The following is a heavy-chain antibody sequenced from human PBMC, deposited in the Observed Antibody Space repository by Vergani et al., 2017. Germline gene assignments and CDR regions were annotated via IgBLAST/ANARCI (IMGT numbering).Heavy chain of an antibody. CDR2: IYYSGST. Sequence: QVQLQESGPGLVKPSETLSLTCTVSGGSISSYYWSWIRQPPGKGLEWIGYIYYSGSTNYNPSLKSRVTISVDTSKNQFSLKLSSVTAADTAVYYCARVSGDYYDSSGYYDPYYFDYWGQGTLVTVSS. CDR1: GGSISSYY. CDR3: ARVSGDYYDSSGYYDPYYFDY. V-gene: IGHV4-59*01. D-gene: IGHD3-22*01. J-gene: IGHJ4*02.